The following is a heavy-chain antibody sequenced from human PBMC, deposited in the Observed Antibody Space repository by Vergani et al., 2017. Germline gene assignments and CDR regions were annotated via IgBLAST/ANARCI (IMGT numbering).Heavy chain of an antibody. CDR3: ARGQKGYSRDWSTYLFSMDV. CDR2: VYYSGTT. CDR1: GDAISRDTYS. D-gene: IGHD3/OR15-3a*01. V-gene: IGHV4-30-2*01. J-gene: IGHJ6*03. Sequence: QLQLQESDSRLVNPSQTLSLTCTLSGDAISRDTYSWNWVRQPPGKPLEWIGSVYYSGTTYYNPSLGGRATMSIDKSKNHFSLTLTSVTAADSAFYFCARGQKGYSRDWSTYLFSMDVWGKGTTVTVSS.